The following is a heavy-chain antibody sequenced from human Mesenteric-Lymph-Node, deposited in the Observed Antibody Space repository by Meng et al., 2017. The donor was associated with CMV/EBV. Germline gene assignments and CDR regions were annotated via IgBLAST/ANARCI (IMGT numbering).Heavy chain of an antibody. D-gene: IGHD3-10*01. CDR3: AGDPVKMGVRGVLDH. CDR1: GDSIISINW. V-gene: IGHV4-4*02. Sequence: SETLSLTCAVSGDSIISINWWNWVRQTPEKGLEWIGEIYHNGGPNYNPSLKSRVTISMDKSRNQVSLKLNSLTAADTAVYYCAGDPVKMGVRGVLDHWGQGTQVTVSS. J-gene: IGHJ4*02. CDR2: IYHNGGP.